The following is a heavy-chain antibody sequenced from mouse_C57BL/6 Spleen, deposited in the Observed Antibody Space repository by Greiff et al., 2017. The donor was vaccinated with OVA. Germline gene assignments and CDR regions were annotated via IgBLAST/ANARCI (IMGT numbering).Heavy chain of an antibody. CDR2: ILPGSGST. CDR3: AREGGITTVPKAMDY. D-gene: IGHD1-1*01. V-gene: IGHV1-9*01. Sequence: QVQLKESGAELMKPGASVKLSCKATGYTFTGYWLEWVKQRPGHGLEWIGEILPGSGSTNYNEKFKGKATFTADTSSNTAYMQLSSLTTEDAAIYYCAREGGITTVPKAMDYWGQGTSVTVSS. J-gene: IGHJ4*01. CDR1: GYTFTGYW.